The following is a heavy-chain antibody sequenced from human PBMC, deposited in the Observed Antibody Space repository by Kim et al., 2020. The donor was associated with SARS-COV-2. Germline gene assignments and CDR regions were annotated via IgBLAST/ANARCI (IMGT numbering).Heavy chain of an antibody. V-gene: IGHV3-15*01. Sequence: GGSLRLSCAASGFTFSNAWMSWVRQAPGKGLEWVGRIKSKTDGGTTDYAAPVKGRFTISRDDSKNTLYLQMNSLKTEDTAVYYCTSSGAAAGPSSFDYWGQGTLVTVSS. J-gene: IGHJ4*02. D-gene: IGHD6-13*01. CDR3: TSSGAAAGPSSFDY. CDR2: IKSKTDGGTT. CDR1: GFTFSNAW.